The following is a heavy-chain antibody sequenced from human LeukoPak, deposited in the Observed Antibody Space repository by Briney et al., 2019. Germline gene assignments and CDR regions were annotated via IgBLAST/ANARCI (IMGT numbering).Heavy chain of an antibody. V-gene: IGHV3-30*02. CDR3: AAVIDY. Sequence: GGSLRLSCAASGFTFSSYGMHWVRQAPGKGLDWVAFVRYDGSNKYYADSVKGRFTISRDNAKNSVFLQMNSLRAEDTAVYYCAAVIDYWGQGTLVTVSS. CDR1: GFTFSSYG. J-gene: IGHJ4*02. CDR2: VRYDGSNK.